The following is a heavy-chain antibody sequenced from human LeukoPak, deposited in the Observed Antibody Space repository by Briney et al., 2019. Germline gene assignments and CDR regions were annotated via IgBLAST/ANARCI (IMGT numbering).Heavy chain of an antibody. D-gene: IGHD5-12*01. CDR2: ISSSSSYI. CDR1: EFIVSNNC. Sequence: GGSLRLSCAASEFIVSNNCMSCVRQAPGKGLEWVSSISSSSSYIYYADSVKGRFTISRDNAKNSLYLQMNSLRAEDTAVYYCARDRSDSGYESNFDYWGQGTLVTVSS. CDR3: ARDRSDSGYESNFDY. V-gene: IGHV3-21*01. J-gene: IGHJ4*02.